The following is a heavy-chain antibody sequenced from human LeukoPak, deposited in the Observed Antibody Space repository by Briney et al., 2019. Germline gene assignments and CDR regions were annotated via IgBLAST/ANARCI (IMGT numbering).Heavy chain of an antibody. Sequence: GGSLRLSCTASGCTFSSYAMSWVRQAPGKGLEWVSAISSSGGSTYYADSVKGRFTISRDNSKNTLYLQMNSLRSEDTAVYYCADEPATLDYWGQGTLVTVSS. D-gene: IGHD2-2*01. CDR2: ISSSGGST. V-gene: IGHV3-23*01. CDR1: GCTFSSYA. J-gene: IGHJ4*02. CDR3: ADEPATLDY.